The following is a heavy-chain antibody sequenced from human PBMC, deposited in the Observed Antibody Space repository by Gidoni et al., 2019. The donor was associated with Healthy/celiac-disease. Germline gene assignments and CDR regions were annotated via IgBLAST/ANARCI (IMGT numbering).Heavy chain of an antibody. D-gene: IGHD2-15*01. CDR2: ISSSGSTI. V-gene: IGHV3-48*03. J-gene: IGHJ2*01. Sequence: EVQLVESGGGLVQPGGSLRLPCAASGFTFRCFELNWVRQAPGKGLEWVSYISSSGSTIYDAEAVNGRFTISRDNAKNSLYLQMNSLRAEDTAVYYCARDAGSCFPTGVCWYFDLWGRGTLVTVSS. CDR3: ARDAGSCFPTGVCWYFDL. CDR1: GFTFRCFE.